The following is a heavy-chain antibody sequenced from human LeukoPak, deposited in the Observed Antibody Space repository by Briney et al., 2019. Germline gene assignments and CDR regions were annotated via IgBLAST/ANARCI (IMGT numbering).Heavy chain of an antibody. J-gene: IGHJ4*02. CDR2: ISYDGSNE. CDR1: GFTFSSYV. V-gene: IGHV3-30*14. CDR3: ARDPPGFSTTVNPAAY. Sequence: PGGSLRLSCAASGFTFSSYVMHWVRQAPGKGLEWVAIISYDGSNEYYADSVKGRFTISRDNSKNTLSLQMNSLRAEDTAVYYCARDPPGFSTTVNPAAYWGQGTLVTVSS. D-gene: IGHD4-17*01.